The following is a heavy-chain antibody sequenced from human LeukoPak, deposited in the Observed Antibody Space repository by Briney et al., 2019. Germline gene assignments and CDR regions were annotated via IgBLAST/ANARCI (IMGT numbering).Heavy chain of an antibody. CDR1: GGSISSGSYY. D-gene: IGHD6-13*01. J-gene: IGHJ4*02. V-gene: IGHV4-61*02. Sequence: PSETLSLTCTVSGGSISSGSYYWSWIRQPAGKGLEWIGRIYTSGSTNYNPSLKSRVTISVDTSKNQFSLKLSSVTAADTAVYYCARDHRGPSSSWYWGLSRWGQGTLVTVSS. CDR2: IYTSGST. CDR3: ARDHRGPSSSWYWGLSR.